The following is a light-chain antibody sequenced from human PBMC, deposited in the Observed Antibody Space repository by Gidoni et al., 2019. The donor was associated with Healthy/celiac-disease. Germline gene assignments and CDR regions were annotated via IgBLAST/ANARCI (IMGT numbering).Light chain of an antibody. CDR3: QQYYSTPLT. J-gene: IGKJ4*01. V-gene: IGKV4-1*01. Sequence: RATINCKSSPSVLYSTNNKNYLAWYQQKPGQPPKLLIYWTSTRESGVPDRFSGSGSGTEFTLTIISLQAADVAVSYCQQYYSTPLTFXGXTKVEIK. CDR2: WTS. CDR1: PSVLYSTNNKNY.